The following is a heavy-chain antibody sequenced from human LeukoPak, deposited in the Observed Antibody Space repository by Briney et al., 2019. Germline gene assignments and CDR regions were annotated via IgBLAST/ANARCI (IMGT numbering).Heavy chain of an antibody. Sequence: GGSLRLSCAASGFTFSSYEMNWVRQAPGKGLEWVSYISSSGSTKYYADSVKGRFTISRDNAKNSLYLQMNSLRAEDTAVYYCARAVGYYDSSGYYYPQIYYYGMDVWGQGTTVTVSS. CDR2: ISSSGSTK. J-gene: IGHJ6*02. CDR1: GFTFSSYE. V-gene: IGHV3-48*03. CDR3: ARAVGYYDSSGYYYPQIYYYGMDV. D-gene: IGHD3-22*01.